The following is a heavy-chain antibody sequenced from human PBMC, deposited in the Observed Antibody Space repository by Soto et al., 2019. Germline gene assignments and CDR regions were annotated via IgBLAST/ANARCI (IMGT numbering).Heavy chain of an antibody. CDR3: ARDTGAGTMFDY. J-gene: IGHJ4*02. V-gene: IGHV4-31*03. Sequence: QVQLQESGPGLVKPSQTLSLTCTVSGGSISSGGYYWSWIRQHPGKGLEWIGYIYYSGSTYYNPSLKSRVTISVDTSKNQFSLKLSSVTAADPAVYYCARDTGAGTMFDYWGQGTLVTVSS. CDR1: GGSISSGGYY. D-gene: IGHD1-1*01. CDR2: IYYSGST.